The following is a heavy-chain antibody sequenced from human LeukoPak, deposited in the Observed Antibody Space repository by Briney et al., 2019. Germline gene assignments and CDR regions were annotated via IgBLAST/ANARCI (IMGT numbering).Heavy chain of an antibody. J-gene: IGHJ1*01. Sequence: KPGGSLRLSCAASGFTFISYAVTWVRQAPGKGLEWVSSMSSGGSYIYYADSVRGRFSISRDNAKNSLYHQMNRLKAEDTAVYYCARDKTTGASRVFVLHWGQGTLVTVSS. CDR3: ARDKTTGASRVFVLH. CDR2: MSSGGSYI. CDR1: GFTFISYA. D-gene: IGHD1-14*01. V-gene: IGHV3-21*01.